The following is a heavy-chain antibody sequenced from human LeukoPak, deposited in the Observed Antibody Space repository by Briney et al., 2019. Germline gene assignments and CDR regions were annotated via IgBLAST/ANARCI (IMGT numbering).Heavy chain of an antibody. D-gene: IGHD3-3*01. CDR1: GFTFSSYG. Sequence: GGSLRLSCSASGFTFSSYGMHWVRQAPGKGLEYVSAISNNGGSTYYADSVKGRFTISRDNSKNTLYLQMSSLRIENTAVYYCVKRWSGDDLDYWGQGTLVTVSS. V-gene: IGHV3-64D*09. CDR2: ISNNGGST. J-gene: IGHJ4*02. CDR3: VKRWSGDDLDY.